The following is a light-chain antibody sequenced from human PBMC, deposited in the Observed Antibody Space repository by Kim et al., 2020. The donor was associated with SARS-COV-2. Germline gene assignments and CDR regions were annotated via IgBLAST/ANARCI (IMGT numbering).Light chain of an antibody. CDR3: QQLNEYPYS. CDR2: AVS. Sequence: SASVGETATITCRASQGIRNYVAWYQQRGGKAPKLLIYAVSTLQSGVPSRFSGSGFGTEFTLTISRLQPEDSATYLCQQLNEYPYSFGPGTKLEI. V-gene: IGKV1-9*01. J-gene: IGKJ2*03. CDR1: QGIRNY.